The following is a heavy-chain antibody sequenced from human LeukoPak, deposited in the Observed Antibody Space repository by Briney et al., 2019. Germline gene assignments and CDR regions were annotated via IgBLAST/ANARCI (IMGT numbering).Heavy chain of an antibody. J-gene: IGHJ5*02. V-gene: IGHV1-69*04. D-gene: IGHD3-10*01. CDR3: AIFSSGFDP. CDR2: IIPILGIA. Sequence: VASVKVSCKASGGTFSSYAISWVRQAPGQGLEWMGRIIPILGIANYAQKFQGRVTITADKSTSTAYMELSSLRSEDTAMYYCAIFSSGFDPWGQGTLVTVSS. CDR1: GGTFSSYA.